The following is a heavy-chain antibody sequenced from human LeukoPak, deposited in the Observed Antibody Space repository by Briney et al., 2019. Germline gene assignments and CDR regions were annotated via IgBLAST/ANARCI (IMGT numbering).Heavy chain of an antibody. CDR3: ARDPSGSYWFDP. CDR2: INPNSGGT. D-gene: IGHD1-26*01. J-gene: IGHJ5*02. Sequence: ASVKVSCKASGYTXTGYYMHWVRQAPGQGLEWMGWINPNSGGTNYAQKFQDRVTMTRDTSISTAYMELSRLRSDDTAVYYCARDPSGSYWFDPWGQGTLVTVSS. V-gene: IGHV1-2*02. CDR1: GYTXTGYY.